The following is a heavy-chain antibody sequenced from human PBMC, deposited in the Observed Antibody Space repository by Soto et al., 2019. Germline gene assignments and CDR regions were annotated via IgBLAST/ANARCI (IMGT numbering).Heavy chain of an antibody. CDR3: ARGKGMEENYYYYGMDV. CDR2: INGGNGHT. J-gene: IGHJ6*02. V-gene: IGHV1-3*01. CDR1: GYTFSTYA. D-gene: IGHD1-1*01. Sequence: GASVKVSCKASGYTFSTYALHWVRQAPGQGLEWMGWINGGNGHTRYSQKFKDRVTISRDTPASTAYMELSGLRSEDTAVCYCARGKGMEENYYYYGMDVWGQGTTVTVSS.